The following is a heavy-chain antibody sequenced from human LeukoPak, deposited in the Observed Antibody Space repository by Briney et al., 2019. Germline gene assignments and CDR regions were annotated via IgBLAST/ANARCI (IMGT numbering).Heavy chain of an antibody. Sequence: PSETLSLTCAVSGYSISSGYYWGWIRQPPGKGLEWIGSVYHSGSTYYNPSLKSRVTISVDTSKNQFSLKLSFVTAADTAVYYCAREAYSGYEIDYWGQGTLVTVSS. CDR1: GYSISSGYY. CDR3: AREAYSGYEIDY. CDR2: VYHSGST. D-gene: IGHD5-12*01. J-gene: IGHJ4*02. V-gene: IGHV4-38-2*02.